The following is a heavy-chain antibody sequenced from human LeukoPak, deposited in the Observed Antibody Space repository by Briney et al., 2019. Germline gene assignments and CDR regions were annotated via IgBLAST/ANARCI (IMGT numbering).Heavy chain of an antibody. Sequence: PSETLSLTCTVSGFSVTNTYYWAWIRQPPGKGLEWIGSIYNSGSTYYNPSLKSRVTISVDTSKNQFSLKLSSVTAADTAVYYCARDSSLLPGDEVEAFDIWGQGTMVTVSS. D-gene: IGHD1-26*01. CDR3: ARDSSLLPGDEVEAFDI. CDR1: GFSVTNTYY. CDR2: IYNSGST. J-gene: IGHJ3*02. V-gene: IGHV4-38-2*02.